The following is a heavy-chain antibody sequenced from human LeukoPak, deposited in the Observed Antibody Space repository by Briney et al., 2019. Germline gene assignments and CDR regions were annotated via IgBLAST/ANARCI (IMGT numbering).Heavy chain of an antibody. CDR2: IYTSGST. J-gene: IGHJ6*03. Sequence: PSETLSLTCTVSGGSISSYYWSWIRQPAGKGLEWIGRIYTSGSTNYNPSLKSRVTMSVDTSKSQLSLKLSSVTAADTAVYYCARDSGNYYYYYMDVWGKGTTVTASS. D-gene: IGHD1-26*01. CDR1: GGSISSYY. V-gene: IGHV4-4*07. CDR3: ARDSGNYYYYYMDV.